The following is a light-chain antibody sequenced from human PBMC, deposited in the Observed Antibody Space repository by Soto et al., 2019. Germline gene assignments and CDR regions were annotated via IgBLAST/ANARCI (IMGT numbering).Light chain of an antibody. CDR1: SSDVAGYNY. Sequence: QSALTQPPSASGSPGQSVTISCTGTSSDVAGYNYVSWYQQRPGKATKLMIYEVTKRPSVVPDRFSCSKSGCTASLTVSGLQAEDEADYCCSSYEGSNTLVFGGGTQLTVL. J-gene: IGLJ7*01. V-gene: IGLV2-8*01. CDR2: EVT. CDR3: SSYEGSNTLV.